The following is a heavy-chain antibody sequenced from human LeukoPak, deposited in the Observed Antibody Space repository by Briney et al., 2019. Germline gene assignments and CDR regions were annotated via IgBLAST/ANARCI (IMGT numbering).Heavy chain of an antibody. CDR1: GFTFSSYW. D-gene: IGHD2-15*01. CDR3: AKGDCSGGSCYKPLFDY. V-gene: IGHV3-74*01. J-gene: IGHJ4*02. Sequence: GGSLRLSCAASGFTFSSYWMNWVRQAPGKGLVWVSRIASDGSSTTYADSVKGRFSISRDNAKNTLYLQMNSLRAEDTAVYYCAKGDCSGGSCYKPLFDYWGQGTLVTVSS. CDR2: IASDGSST.